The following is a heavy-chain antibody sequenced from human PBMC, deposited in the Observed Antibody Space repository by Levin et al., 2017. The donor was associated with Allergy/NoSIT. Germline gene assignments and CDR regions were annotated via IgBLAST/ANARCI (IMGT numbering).Heavy chain of an antibody. CDR2: ISSSSSYI. J-gene: IGHJ4*02. Sequence: LSLTCAASGFTFSSYSMNWVRQAPGKGLEWVSSISSSSSYIYYADSVKGRFTISRDNAKNSLYLQMNSLRAEDTAVYYCARDRIGSSGWPNYFDYWGQGTLVTVSS. V-gene: IGHV3-21*01. CDR3: ARDRIGSSGWPNYFDY. CDR1: GFTFSSYS. D-gene: IGHD6-19*01.